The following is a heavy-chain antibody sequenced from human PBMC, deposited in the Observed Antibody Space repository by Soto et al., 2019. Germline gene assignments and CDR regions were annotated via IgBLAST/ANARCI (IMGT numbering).Heavy chain of an antibody. Sequence: PGGSLRLSCAASGFTFSNAWMNWVRQAPGKGLEWVGRIKSKTDGGTTDYAAPVKGRFTISRDDSKNTLYLQMNSLKTEDTAVYYCTTDDPGSLVVVPAATLYYYYGMDVWGQGTTVTVSS. D-gene: IGHD2-2*01. V-gene: IGHV3-15*07. CDR3: TTDDPGSLVVVPAATLYYYYGMDV. J-gene: IGHJ6*02. CDR1: GFTFSNAW. CDR2: IKSKTDGGTT.